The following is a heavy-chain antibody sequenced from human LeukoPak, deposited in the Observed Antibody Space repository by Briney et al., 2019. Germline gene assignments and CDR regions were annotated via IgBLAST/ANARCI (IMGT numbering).Heavy chain of an antibody. D-gene: IGHD3-10*01. CDR2: IRSKAYGGTT. CDR3: TRARAEPVWFGEPYYYYYYMDV. CDR1: GFTFGDYA. V-gene: IGHV3-49*04. J-gene: IGHJ6*03. Sequence: GGSLRLSCTASGFTFGDYAMSWVRQAPGKGLEWVGFIRSKAYGGTTEYAASVKGRFTISRDDSKSIAYLQMNSLKTEDTAVYYCTRARAEPVWFGEPYYYYYYMDVWGKGTTVTISS.